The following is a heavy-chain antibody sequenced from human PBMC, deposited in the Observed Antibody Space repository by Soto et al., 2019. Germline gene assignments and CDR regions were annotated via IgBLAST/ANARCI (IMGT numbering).Heavy chain of an antibody. V-gene: IGHV1-69*02. CDR1: GGTFSSYT. CDR2: IIPILGIV. Sequence: QVQLVQSGAEVKKPGSSVKVSCTASGGTFSSYTISWVRQAPGQGLEWMGRIIPILGIVNYAQKLQGRVTITADKSTSTAYMELSSLRSEDTAVYYCERVAWDSNGSTDYWGQGTLVTVSS. D-gene: IGHD4-4*01. J-gene: IGHJ4*02. CDR3: ERVAWDSNGSTDY.